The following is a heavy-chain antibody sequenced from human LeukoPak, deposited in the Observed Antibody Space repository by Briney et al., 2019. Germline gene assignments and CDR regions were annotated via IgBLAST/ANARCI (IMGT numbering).Heavy chain of an antibody. V-gene: IGHV4-38-2*02. CDR1: GYSISSGYY. CDR2: IYHSGRT. D-gene: IGHD6-19*01. Sequence: SETLSLTCTVSGYSISSGYYWGWIRQPPGKGLEWIGSIYHSGRTYYNPSLKSRVTISVDTSKNQFSLKLSSVTAADTAVYYCANEKQYSSGWYGRGYYFDYWGQGTLVTVSS. CDR3: ANEKQYSSGWYGRGYYFDY. J-gene: IGHJ4*02.